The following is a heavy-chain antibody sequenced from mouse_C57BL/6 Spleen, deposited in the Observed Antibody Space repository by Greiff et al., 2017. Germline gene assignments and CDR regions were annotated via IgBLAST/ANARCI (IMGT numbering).Heavy chain of an antibody. CDR3: TTGDGRSFAY. CDR2: IDPENGDT. J-gene: IGHJ3*01. Sequence: EVKLVESGAELVRPGASVKLSCTASGFNIKDDYMHWVKQRPEQGLEWIGWIDPENGDTEYASKFQGKATITADTSSNTAYLQLSSLTSEDTAVYYCTTGDGRSFAYWGQGTLVTVSA. D-gene: IGHD1-1*01. V-gene: IGHV14-4*01. CDR1: GFNIKDDY.